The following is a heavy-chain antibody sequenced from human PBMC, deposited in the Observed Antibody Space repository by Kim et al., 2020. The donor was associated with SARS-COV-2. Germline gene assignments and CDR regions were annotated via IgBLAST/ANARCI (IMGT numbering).Heavy chain of an antibody. V-gene: IGHV3-64D*09. J-gene: IGHJ5*02. CDR2: SSNGGST. Sequence: SSNGGSTYYADSVKGRFTISRDNSKNTLYLQMSSLRAEDTAVYYCVMDVAWGQGTLVTVSS. CDR3: VMDVA.